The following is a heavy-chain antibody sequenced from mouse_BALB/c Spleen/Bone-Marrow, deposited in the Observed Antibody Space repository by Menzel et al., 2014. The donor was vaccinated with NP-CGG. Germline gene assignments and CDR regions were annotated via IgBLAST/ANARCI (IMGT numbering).Heavy chain of an antibody. Sequence: EVKLVESGGGLVKPEGSLKLSCAASGFTFSSYAMSWVRQTPEKRLEWVATISSGGSYTYYPDSVKGRFTISRDNAKNTLYLQMSSLRSEDTAMYYCARHDYAYWGQGTLVTVSA. CDR2: ISSGGSYT. CDR1: GFTFSSYA. J-gene: IGHJ3*01. CDR3: ARHDYAY. V-gene: IGHV5-9-3*01. D-gene: IGHD2-4*01.